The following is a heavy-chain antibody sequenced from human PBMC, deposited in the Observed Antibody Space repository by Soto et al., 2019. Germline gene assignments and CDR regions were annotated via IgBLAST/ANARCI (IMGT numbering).Heavy chain of an antibody. CDR2: INADNGNT. Sequence: ASVKVSCKASGYTFTSYAMHWVRQAPGQRLELMGWINADNGNTNYAQKLQGRVTITTDTSTSTAYMELRSLRSDDTAVYYCARAYGYYYGMDVWGQGTTVTVSS. CDR3: ARAYGYYYGMDV. J-gene: IGHJ6*02. CDR1: GYTFTSYA. D-gene: IGHD4-17*01. V-gene: IGHV1-3*01.